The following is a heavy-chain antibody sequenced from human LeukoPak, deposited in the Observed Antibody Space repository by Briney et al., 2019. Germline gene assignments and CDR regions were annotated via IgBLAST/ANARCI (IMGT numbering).Heavy chain of an antibody. J-gene: IGHJ3*01. CDR3: ARDLSVNAFDL. CDR2: MHGSGSP. Sequence: SQTLSPTCTVSGASVRSDHWNWIRQPPGKGLEWIAYMHGSGSPNYNPSLASRLTLSVDATENLLSLKLTSVTAADTAVYFCARDLSVNAFDLWGQGTLVTVSS. V-gene: IGHV4-59*02. CDR1: GASVRSDH. D-gene: IGHD2/OR15-2a*01.